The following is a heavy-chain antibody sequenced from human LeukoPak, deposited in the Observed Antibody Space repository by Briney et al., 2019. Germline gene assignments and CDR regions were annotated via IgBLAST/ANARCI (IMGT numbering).Heavy chain of an antibody. CDR2: INSDGSST. V-gene: IGHV3-74*01. Sequence: PGGSLRLSCAASGFTFSSYWMHWVRQAPGKGLVWVSRINSDGSSTSYADSVKGRFTISRDNAKNMLYLQMNSLRAEDTAVYYCASSGGSYYYYYYMDVWGKGTTVTVSS. J-gene: IGHJ6*03. D-gene: IGHD3-16*01. CDR1: GFTFSSYW. CDR3: ASSGGSYYYYYYMDV.